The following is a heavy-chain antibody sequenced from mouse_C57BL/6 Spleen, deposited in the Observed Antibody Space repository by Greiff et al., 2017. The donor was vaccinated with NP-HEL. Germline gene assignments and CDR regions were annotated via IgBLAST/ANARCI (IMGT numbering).Heavy chain of an antibody. V-gene: IGHV1-53*01. D-gene: IGHD1-1*01. Sequence: QVQLQQPGTELVKPGASVKLSCKASGYTFTSYWMHWVKQRPGQGLEWIGNINPSNGGTNYNEKFKSKATLTVDKSSSTAYMQLSSLTSEDSAVYYCARSLITTVVQYFDVWGTGTTVTVSS. CDR2: INPSNGGT. CDR3: ARSLITTVVQYFDV. J-gene: IGHJ1*03. CDR1: GYTFTSYW.